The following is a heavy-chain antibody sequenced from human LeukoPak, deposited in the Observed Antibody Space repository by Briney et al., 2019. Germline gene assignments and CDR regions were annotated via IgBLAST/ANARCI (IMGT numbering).Heavy chain of an antibody. V-gene: IGHV1-2*02. CDR1: GYTFTAYH. Sequence: ASVTVSCKASGYTFTAYHFHWVRLAPGQGLEWMGWINLNRGVTRYAQKFQDRVTMTRDTSITTAYMELSRLRSDDTAVYYCARDETAATGIAMDVWGQGTTVTVSS. J-gene: IGHJ6*02. D-gene: IGHD6-13*01. CDR3: ARDETAATGIAMDV. CDR2: INLNRGVT.